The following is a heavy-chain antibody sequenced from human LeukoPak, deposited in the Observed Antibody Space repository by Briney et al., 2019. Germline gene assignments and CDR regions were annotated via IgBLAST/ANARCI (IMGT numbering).Heavy chain of an antibody. Sequence: SSETLSLTCAVSGYSISSGYYWGWIRQPPVKGLEWIGSIYYSGTTYYNPSLKSRVTISVDTSKNQFSLKLSSVTAADTAIYYCARPSSGHYKVFDYWGQGTLVTVSS. CDR2: IYYSGTT. D-gene: IGHD3-22*01. V-gene: IGHV4-38-2*01. CDR1: GYSISSGYY. J-gene: IGHJ4*02. CDR3: ARPSSGHYKVFDY.